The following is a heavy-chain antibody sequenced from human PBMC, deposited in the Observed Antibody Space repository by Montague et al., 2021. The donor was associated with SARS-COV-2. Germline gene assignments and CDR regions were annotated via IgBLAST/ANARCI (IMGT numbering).Heavy chain of an antibody. CDR2: ISGSSGNR. CDR1: GFIFTKYA. Sequence: SLRLSCAASGFIFTKYAMTWVRQAPGKGLEWVADISGSSGNRYYADSVKGRFTISRDNSDNTLYLQMNNLRPEDTAIYFCVKNRDLPSWFDSWGQGTLVTVSS. V-gene: IGHV3-23*01. D-gene: IGHD5-24*01. CDR3: VKNRDLPSWFDS. J-gene: IGHJ5*01.